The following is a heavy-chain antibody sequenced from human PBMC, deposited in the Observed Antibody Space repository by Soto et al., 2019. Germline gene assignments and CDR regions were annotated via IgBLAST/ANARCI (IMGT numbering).Heavy chain of an antibody. CDR3: TTSNYYESGTYPQAPFDY. V-gene: IGHV3-15*07. CDR1: GFTFSSYW. D-gene: IGHD3-10*01. J-gene: IGHJ4*02. Sequence: PGGSLRLSCAASGFTFSSYWMHWVRQAPGKGLVWVSRINSDGATTDHAAHVKGRFTISRDDSKNTLYLDMNSLKTEDTALYYCTTSNYYESGTYPQAPFDYWGPGTLVTVSS. CDR2: INSDGATT.